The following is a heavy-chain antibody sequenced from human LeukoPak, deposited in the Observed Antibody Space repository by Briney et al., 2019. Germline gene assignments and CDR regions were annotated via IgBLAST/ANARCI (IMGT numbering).Heavy chain of an antibody. D-gene: IGHD6-13*01. CDR3: ARAVLAAANYGMDV. V-gene: IGHV6-1*01. CDR1: EDSVSSNSAA. Sequence: SQTLSLTCAISEDSVSSNSAAWNWIRQSPSRGLEWLGRTYYRSKWYNDYVVSVKSRITINPDTSKNQFSLQLNSVTPEDTAVYYCARAVLAAANYGMDVWGQGTTVTVSS. J-gene: IGHJ6*02. CDR2: TYYRSKWYN.